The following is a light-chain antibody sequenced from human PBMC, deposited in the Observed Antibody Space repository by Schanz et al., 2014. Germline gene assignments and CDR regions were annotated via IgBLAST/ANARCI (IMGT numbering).Light chain of an antibody. CDR3: TSYTSSATWV. CDR1: SSDVGGYNQ. V-gene: IGLV2-8*01. CDR2: EVS. J-gene: IGLJ3*02. Sequence: QSVLTQPPSASGSPGQSVTISCTGTSSDVGGYNQVSWYQQHPGKAPKLMIYEVSKRPSGVPDRFSGSKSGNTASLTVSGLQAEDEADFYCTSYTSSATWVFGGGTKLTVL.